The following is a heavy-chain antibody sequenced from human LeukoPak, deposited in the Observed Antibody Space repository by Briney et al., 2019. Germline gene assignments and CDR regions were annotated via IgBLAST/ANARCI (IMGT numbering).Heavy chain of an antibody. CDR1: GYTFTSYG. Sequence: ASVKVSCKASGYTFTSYGISWVRQAPGQGLEWMGWISAYNGNTNYAQKLQGRVTMTTDTSTSTAYMELRSLRADDTAVYYCATIGIVGATRNWFDPWGQGTLVTVSS. J-gene: IGHJ5*02. V-gene: IGHV1-18*01. D-gene: IGHD1-26*01. CDR2: ISAYNGNT. CDR3: ATIGIVGATRNWFDP.